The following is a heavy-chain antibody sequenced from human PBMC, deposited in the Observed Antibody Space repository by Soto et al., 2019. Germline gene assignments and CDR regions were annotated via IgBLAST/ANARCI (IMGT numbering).Heavy chain of an antibody. J-gene: IGHJ6*03. Sequence: ASVKVSCKASGYTFTSYAMHWVRQAPGQRHEWMGWINAVNGNTKYSQKFQGRVTITRDTSASTAYMELSSLRSEDTAVYYCAREGVSRGYYYYYYMDVWGKGTTVTVSS. V-gene: IGHV1-3*01. CDR3: AREGVSRGYYYYYYMDV. CDR2: INAVNGNT. CDR1: GYTFTSYA.